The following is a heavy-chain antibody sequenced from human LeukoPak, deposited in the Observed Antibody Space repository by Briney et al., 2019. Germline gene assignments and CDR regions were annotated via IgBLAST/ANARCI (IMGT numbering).Heavy chain of an antibody. CDR3: ARDHGSGISWFDP. J-gene: IGHJ5*02. V-gene: IGHV4-61*02. Sequence: SETLSLTCTVSGGSISSGSYYWSWIRQPAGKGLEWIGRIYTRGSTNYSPSPKSRVTISVDTSKNQFSLKLSSVTAADTAVYYCARDHGSGISWFDPWGQGTLVTVSS. CDR2: IYTRGST. D-gene: IGHD3-10*01. CDR1: GGSISSGSYY.